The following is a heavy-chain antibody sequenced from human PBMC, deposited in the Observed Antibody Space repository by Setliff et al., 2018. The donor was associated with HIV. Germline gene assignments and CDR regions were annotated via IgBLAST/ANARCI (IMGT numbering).Heavy chain of an antibody. CDR2: ISAYNGDT. CDR1: GGTFSSYG. CDR3: ARARLQGIVTAVGPRDNCLDP. Sequence: GASVKVSCKASGGTFSSYGITWVRQAPGQGLEWMGWISAYNGDTNYAPRLLGRVTMTTDTSTSTAYMELRSLSSDHTAVYYCARARLQGIVTAVGPRDNCLDPWGQGTRVTVSS. J-gene: IGHJ5*02. V-gene: IGHV1-18*01. D-gene: IGHD1-26*01.